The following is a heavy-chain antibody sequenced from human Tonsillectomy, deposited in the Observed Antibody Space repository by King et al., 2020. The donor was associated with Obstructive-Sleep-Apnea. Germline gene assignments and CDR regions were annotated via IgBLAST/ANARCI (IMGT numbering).Heavy chain of an antibody. D-gene: IGHD3-10*01. CDR3: ASRPPAETYFGVFDF. Sequence: VQLVESGGGLVQPGGSLRLSCAASGFTFSNFWMTWVRQAPGKGPECVSNIKQEGSETYYVDSLRGRFTISRDNAKNSLYLQMNNLRAEDTAVYYCASRPPAETYFGVFDFWGQGALVTVSS. CDR1: GFTFSNFW. V-gene: IGHV3-7*03. CDR2: IKQEGSET. J-gene: IGHJ4*02.